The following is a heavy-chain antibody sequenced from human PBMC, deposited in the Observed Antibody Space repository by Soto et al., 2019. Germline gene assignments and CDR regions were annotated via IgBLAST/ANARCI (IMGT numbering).Heavy chain of an antibody. Sequence: SETLSLTCTVSGGSVSDSNYYWGWIRQSTGKGLEWIGSVYYRGRSYSKSSVKSRVTISVDTSKNQFSLNLNSVTASETAVYYCVSQRTSVLTQAYFDYWGPGALVTVSS. D-gene: IGHD2-8*01. V-gene: IGHV4-39*01. J-gene: IGHJ4*02. CDR3: VSQRTSVLTQAYFDY. CDR2: VYYRGRS. CDR1: GGSVSDSNYY.